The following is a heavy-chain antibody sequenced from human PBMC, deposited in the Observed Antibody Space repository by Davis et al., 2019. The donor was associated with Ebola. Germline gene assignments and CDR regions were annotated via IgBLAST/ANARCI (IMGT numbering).Heavy chain of an antibody. D-gene: IGHD3-3*01. Sequence: SLKISCAASGFTFSSYAMSWVGQAPGKGLEWVAVISYDGSNKYYADSVKGRFTTSRDNSKNTLYLQMNSLRAEDTAVYYCAKDLRFLEWLRDGMDVWGQGTTVTVSS. J-gene: IGHJ6*02. CDR1: GFTFSSYA. V-gene: IGHV3-30*18. CDR2: ISYDGSNK. CDR3: AKDLRFLEWLRDGMDV.